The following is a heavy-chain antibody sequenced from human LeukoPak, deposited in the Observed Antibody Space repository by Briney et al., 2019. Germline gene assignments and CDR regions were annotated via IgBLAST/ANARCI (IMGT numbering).Heavy chain of an antibody. Sequence: PSETLSLTCTVSGGSITSYSWSWIRQAPGMGLEWIGHIYNSGSTDYNPSLKTRVTISVDSSKNQFSLRLSSVTAADTAVYYCATESNFGSGSCYYYFDYWGQGTLVTVSS. CDR1: GGSITSYS. CDR3: ATESNFGSGSCYYYFDY. D-gene: IGHD3-10*01. CDR2: IYNSGST. J-gene: IGHJ4*02. V-gene: IGHV4-59*01.